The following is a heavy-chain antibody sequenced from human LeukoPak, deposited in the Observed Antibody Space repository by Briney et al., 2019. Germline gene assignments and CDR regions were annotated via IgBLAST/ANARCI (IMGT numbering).Heavy chain of an antibody. J-gene: IGHJ4*02. V-gene: IGHV3-66*02. CDR1: GFTVSSYY. CDR2: IYSDGST. Sequence: GGSLRPSCAVSGFTVSSYYMSWGRQAPGEGLEWGSVIYSDGSTYYPDCVKGRFAISRDNSQNTLSLQMNSLRPEATAVYYGTRDTDSSGYYGGSHYWGRGTLVTVSS. D-gene: IGHD3-22*01. CDR3: TRDTDSSGYYGGSHY.